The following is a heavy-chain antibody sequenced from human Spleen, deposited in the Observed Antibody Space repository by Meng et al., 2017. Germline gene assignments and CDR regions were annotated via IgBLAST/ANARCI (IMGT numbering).Heavy chain of an antibody. Sequence: GESLKISCAASGFTFSSYWMSWVRQAPGKGLEWVANIKQDGSEKYYVDSVKGRFTISRDNAKNSLYLQMNSLRAEDTAVYYCARTLTVGATGWGQGTLVTVSS. J-gene: IGHJ4*02. V-gene: IGHV3-7*03. D-gene: IGHD1-26*01. CDR1: GFTFSSYW. CDR3: ARTLTVGATG. CDR2: IKQDGSEK.